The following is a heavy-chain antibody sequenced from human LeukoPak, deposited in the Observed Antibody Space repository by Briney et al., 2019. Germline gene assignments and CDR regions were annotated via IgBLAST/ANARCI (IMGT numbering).Heavy chain of an antibody. J-gene: IGHJ4*02. D-gene: IGHD2-8*02. V-gene: IGHV4-59*08. Sequence: SETLSLTCALSGVAIFGVISRSGWQPPGKGLEWIGYIYYSGSTNYNPSLKSRVTISVDTSKNQFSLKLSSVTAGHTALYYCALGSIRTGYDHYWGQGTLVTVSS. CDR1: GVAIFGVI. CDR3: ALGSIRTGYDHY. CDR2: IYYSGST.